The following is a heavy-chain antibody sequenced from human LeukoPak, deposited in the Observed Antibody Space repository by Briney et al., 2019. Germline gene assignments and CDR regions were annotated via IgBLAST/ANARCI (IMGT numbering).Heavy chain of an antibody. CDR2: ISGRGDYT. J-gene: IGHJ4*02. D-gene: IGHD2-15*01. V-gene: IGHV3-23*01. CDR3: AKDLRVARL. Sequence: PGGSLRLSCAASGFTFSTYAMNWFRQAPGKGREWVSTISGRGDYTYYADSVKGRFTISRDNSKNTLFLQMNSLRAEDTAIYYCAKDLRVARLWGQGTLVTVSS. CDR1: GFTFSTYA.